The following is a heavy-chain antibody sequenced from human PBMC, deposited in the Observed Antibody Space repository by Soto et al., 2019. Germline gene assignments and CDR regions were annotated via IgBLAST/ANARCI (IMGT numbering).Heavy chain of an antibody. D-gene: IGHD3-16*01. V-gene: IGHV4-59*01. CDR3: FQAEDGIRVKLPVSAFLLNRSSDL. CDR2: IYYSGST. Sequence: PGKGLEWIGYIYYSGSTNYNPSLKSRVTISVDTSKNQFSLKLSSVTAADTAVFFFFQAEDGIRVKLPVSAFLLNRSSDL. J-gene: IGHJ2*01.